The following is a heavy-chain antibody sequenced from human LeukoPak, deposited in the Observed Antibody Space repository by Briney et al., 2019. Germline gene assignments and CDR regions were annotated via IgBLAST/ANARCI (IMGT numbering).Heavy chain of an antibody. D-gene: IGHD5-12*01. Sequence: SETLSLTCTLSGGSISTYYWSWIRQPPGKGLEWIGYIYHSGSTNYNPSLKSRATISVDTSKNQFSLKLSSVTAADTAVYYCARGGGYASPIGYWGQGALVTVSS. CDR3: ARGGGYASPIGY. V-gene: IGHV4-59*01. J-gene: IGHJ4*02. CDR2: IYHSGST. CDR1: GGSISTYY.